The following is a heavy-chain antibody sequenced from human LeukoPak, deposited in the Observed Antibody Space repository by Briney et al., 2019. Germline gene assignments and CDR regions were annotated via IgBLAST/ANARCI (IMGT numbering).Heavy chain of an antibody. Sequence: SETLSLTCTVSGDSVSSGSYYWSWIRQPPGKGLEWIGYIYYSGSTNYNPSLKSRVTISVDTSKNQFSLKLSSVTAADTAVYYCARSLGWDSGAFNIWGQGTMVTVSS. CDR2: IYYSGST. J-gene: IGHJ3*02. CDR1: GDSVSSGSYY. D-gene: IGHD1-26*01. CDR3: ARSLGWDSGAFNI. V-gene: IGHV4-61*01.